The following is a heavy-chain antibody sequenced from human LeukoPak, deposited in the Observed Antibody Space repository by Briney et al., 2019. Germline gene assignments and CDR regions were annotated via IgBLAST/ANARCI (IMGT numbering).Heavy chain of an antibody. CDR2: INYKGRT. CDR1: GGSIDTYY. Sequence: SETLSLTCTVSGGSIDTYYWSWIRQSPGKGLEWIGYINYKGRTNNNPSLKSRVTISVDTSKNQFSLKLNSVTAADTAVYYCARDGGAVVTGDAFGIWGQGTMVTVSS. J-gene: IGHJ3*02. V-gene: IGHV4-59*01. D-gene: IGHD2-21*02. CDR3: ARDGGAVVTGDAFGI.